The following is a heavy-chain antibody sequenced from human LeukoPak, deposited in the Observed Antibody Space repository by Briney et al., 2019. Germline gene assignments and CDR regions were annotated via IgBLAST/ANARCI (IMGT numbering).Heavy chain of an antibody. V-gene: IGHV1-69*06. D-gene: IGHD1-26*01. CDR1: GGTFSSYA. J-gene: IGHJ4*02. Sequence: GASVKVSCKASGGTFSSYAISWVRQAPGQGLEWVGGIIPIFGTANYAQKFQGRVTITADKSTSTAYMELSSLRSEDTAVYYCASGGSYSRWFDYWGQGTLVTVSS. CDR3: ASGGSYSRWFDY. CDR2: IIPIFGTA.